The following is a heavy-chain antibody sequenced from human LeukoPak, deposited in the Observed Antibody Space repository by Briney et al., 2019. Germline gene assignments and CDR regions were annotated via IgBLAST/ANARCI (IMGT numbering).Heavy chain of an antibody. CDR2: IWFDARNE. V-gene: IGHV3-33*01. Sequence: GGLRLSCAASGFTFRRYCKHWVRQAPGKGLEGVGGIWFDARNEHYADSVKGRFTISRDNSKNALYLQMDSLRADDTAVYYCTRDFCSSPGCYDYWGQGTLVTVSS. J-gene: IGHJ4*02. CDR1: GFTFRRYC. CDR3: TRDFCSSPGCYDY. D-gene: IGHD2-2*01.